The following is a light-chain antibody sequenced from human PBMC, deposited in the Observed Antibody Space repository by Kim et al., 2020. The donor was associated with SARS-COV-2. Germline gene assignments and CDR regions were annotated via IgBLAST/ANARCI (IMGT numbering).Light chain of an antibody. CDR1: QRVSSKA. CDR2: GAP. V-gene: IGKV3-20*01. J-gene: IGKJ1*01. CDR3: QQYSSSPAT. Sequence: YPGETPPPSRGARQRVSSKALTRSQQNPGKAPRLLIFGAPSGATGIPDRFSGSGSGTDFTLTITRLEPEDFAVYYCQQYSSSPATFGQGTKVDIK.